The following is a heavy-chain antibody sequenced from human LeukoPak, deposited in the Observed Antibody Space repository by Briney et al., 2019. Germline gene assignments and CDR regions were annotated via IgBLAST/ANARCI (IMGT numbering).Heavy chain of an antibody. CDR1: GYTFTTYG. CDR2: ISTQTGKT. Sequence: GASVKVSCKTSGYTFTTYGISWVRQAPGQGLEWMGWISTQTGKTAYAQKLQGRVTLTADTSTSTVYMELRSLRSDDTAVYYCARDWCCPGSIRYNRYDHWGQGTPVTVSS. D-gene: IGHD2-8*02. CDR3: ARDWCCPGSIRYNRYDH. J-gene: IGHJ5*02. V-gene: IGHV1-18*01.